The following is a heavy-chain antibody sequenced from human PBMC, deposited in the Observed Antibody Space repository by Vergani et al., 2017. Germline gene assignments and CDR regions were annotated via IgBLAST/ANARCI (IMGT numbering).Heavy chain of an antibody. CDR1: GFTFSSYA. CDR3: AREPPRRYYYYGMDV. V-gene: IGHV3-30*04. Sequence: QVQLVESGGGVVQPGRSLRLSCAASGFTFSSYAMQWVRQAPGKGLEWVAVISYDGSNKYYGDCVKGRLTISRDNAKNSLYLQMNRLRAEDTAVYYCAREPPRRYYYYGMDVWGQGTTVTVSS. D-gene: IGHD1-1*01. CDR2: ISYDGSNK. J-gene: IGHJ6*02.